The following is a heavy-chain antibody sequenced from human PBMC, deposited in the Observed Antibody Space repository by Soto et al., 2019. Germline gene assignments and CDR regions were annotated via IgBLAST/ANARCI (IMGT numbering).Heavy chain of an antibody. CDR1: GFIFRKYW. CDR2: IHSDGSSA. V-gene: IGHV3-74*01. CDR3: VRDGVAVPGTANFDY. D-gene: IGHD6-13*01. J-gene: IGHJ4*02. Sequence: GGSLRLSCAASGFIFRKYWMHWVRQAPGEGLVWVSRIHSDGSSASYADSVKDRFTISRDNARNTVFLQMSNLRAEDTAIYYCVRDGVAVPGTANFDYWGQGTVVIVSS.